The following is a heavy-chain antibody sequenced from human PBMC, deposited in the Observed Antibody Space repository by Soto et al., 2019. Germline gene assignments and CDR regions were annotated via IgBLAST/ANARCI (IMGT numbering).Heavy chain of an antibody. J-gene: IGHJ4*02. V-gene: IGHV3-23*01. CDR3: AKEIFNYDFWSGSESN. CDR2: ISGSGGST. D-gene: IGHD3-3*01. Sequence: GGSLRLSCAASGFTFSSYAMSWVRQAPGKGLEWVSAISGSGGSTYYADSVKGRFTISRDNSKNTLYLQMNSLRAEDTAVYYCAKEIFNYDFWSGSESNWGQGTLVTVSS. CDR1: GFTFSSYA.